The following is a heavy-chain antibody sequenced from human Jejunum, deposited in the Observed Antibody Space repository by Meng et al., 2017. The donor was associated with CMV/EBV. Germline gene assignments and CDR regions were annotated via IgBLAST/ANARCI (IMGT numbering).Heavy chain of an antibody. CDR1: TGSISSSSYY. D-gene: IGHD2-8*02. CDR2: IYYSGST. J-gene: IGHJ4*02. CDR3: ARDTAGALY. V-gene: IGHV4-39*07. Sequence: LACTVSTGSISSSSYYCNWLRQPPGKGLEWIGSIYYSGSTYYNPSLKGRIALSLDTSKNQFSLKLSSVTAADTAIYYCARDTAGALYWGQGTLVTVSS.